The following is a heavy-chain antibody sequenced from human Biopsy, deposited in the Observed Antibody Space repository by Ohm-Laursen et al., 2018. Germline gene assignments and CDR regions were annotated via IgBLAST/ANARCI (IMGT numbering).Heavy chain of an antibody. CDR1: GFPFTGFS. CDR3: ARDPIVGSKADGMDV. Sequence: SLRLSCAASGFPFTGFSMDWVRQAPGKGLEWVANINQGGSEKYYADSVKGRFTISRDNSRNTVYLQMNSLRAEDTAIYYCARDPIVGSKADGMDVWGQGTTVTVSS. J-gene: IGHJ6*02. D-gene: IGHD1-26*01. V-gene: IGHV3-33*08. CDR2: INQGGSEK.